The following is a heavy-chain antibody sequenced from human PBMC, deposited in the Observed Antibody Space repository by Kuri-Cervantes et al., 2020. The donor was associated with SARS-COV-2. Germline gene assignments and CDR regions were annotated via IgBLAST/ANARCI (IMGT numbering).Heavy chain of an antibody. Sequence: GGSLRLSCAASGFTFSSYWMSWVRQAPGKGLEWVANIKQDGSEKYYVDSVKGRFTISRDNAKNSLYLQMNSLRAEDTAVYYCARICSSTSCLGNYFDYWGQGTLVTVSS. V-gene: IGHV3-7*01. CDR2: IKQDGSEK. J-gene: IGHJ4*02. CDR3: ARICSSTSCLGNYFDY. D-gene: IGHD2-2*01. CDR1: GFTFSSYW.